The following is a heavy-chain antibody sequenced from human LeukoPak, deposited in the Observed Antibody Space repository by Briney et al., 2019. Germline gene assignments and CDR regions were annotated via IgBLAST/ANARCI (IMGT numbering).Heavy chain of an antibody. CDR3: ARGPRAAADDY. CDR2: IIPIFGTA. CDR1: GGTLSSYA. V-gene: IGHV1-69*13. Sequence: ASVKVSCKASGGTLSSYAISWVRQAPGQGLEWMGGIIPIFGTANYAQKFQGRVTITADESTSTAYMELSSLRSEDTAVYYCARGPRAAADDYWGQGTLVTVSS. J-gene: IGHJ4*02. D-gene: IGHD6-13*01.